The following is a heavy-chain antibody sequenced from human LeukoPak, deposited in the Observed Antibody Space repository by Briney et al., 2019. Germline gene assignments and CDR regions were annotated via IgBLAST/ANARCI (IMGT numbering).Heavy chain of an antibody. CDR3: ARGAAEGIQLWLRRYNWFDP. CDR2: IRVTDNT. J-gene: IGHJ5*02. D-gene: IGHD5-18*01. V-gene: IGHV3-23*01. CDR1: GFTFSNYA. Sequence: GGSLRLSCAASGFTFSNYAMNWVRQAPGKGLEWVSGIRVTDNTYYTDSVKGRFTISRDNSKNTLYLQMNSLRAEDTAVYYCARGAAEGIQLWLRRYNWFDPWGQGTLVTVSS.